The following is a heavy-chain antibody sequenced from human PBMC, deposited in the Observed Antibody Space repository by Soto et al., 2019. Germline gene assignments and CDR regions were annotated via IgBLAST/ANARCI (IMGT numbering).Heavy chain of an antibody. CDR3: ARGYRQSGYSSSWVFDY. V-gene: IGHV4-31*03. D-gene: IGHD6-13*01. Sequence: QVQLQESGPGLVKPSQTLSLICTVSGGSINSGGYYWNWIRQHPGKGLEWIGYIFYSGSTYYNPFIRNRVTISADTSENQFSLNLSSVTAADTAVYFCARGYRQSGYSSSWVFDYWGQGTLVNVSS. CDR1: GGSINSGGYY. J-gene: IGHJ4*02. CDR2: IFYSGST.